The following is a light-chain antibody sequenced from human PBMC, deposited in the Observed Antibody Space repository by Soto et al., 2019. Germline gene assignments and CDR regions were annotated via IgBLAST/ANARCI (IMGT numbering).Light chain of an antibody. CDR2: SNN. Sequence: QLVLTQPPSASGTPGQRVTISCSGSSSNIESNTVNWYQQLPGTAPKLFIYSNNQRPSGVPDRFSGSKSGTSASLAISGLQSEDEADYYCAAWDDSLSTYDFGTGTKVTVL. J-gene: IGLJ1*01. V-gene: IGLV1-44*01. CDR1: SSNIESNT. CDR3: AAWDDSLSTYD.